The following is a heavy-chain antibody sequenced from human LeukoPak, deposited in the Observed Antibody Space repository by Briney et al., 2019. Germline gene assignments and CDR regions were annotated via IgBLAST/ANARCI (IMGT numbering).Heavy chain of an antibody. CDR3: AKSYHDSGCLIDY. CDR1: GITFSSYA. D-gene: IGHD6-19*01. Sequence: GGSLRLSCEASGITFSSYAMTWVRQAPGGGPEWVASIKNNAATTDYADSVKGRFTISRDNSKNTLYLQMNSLRAEDTAVYYCAKSYHDSGCLIDYWGQGTLVTVSS. CDR2: IKNNAATT. J-gene: IGHJ4*02. V-gene: IGHV3-23*01.